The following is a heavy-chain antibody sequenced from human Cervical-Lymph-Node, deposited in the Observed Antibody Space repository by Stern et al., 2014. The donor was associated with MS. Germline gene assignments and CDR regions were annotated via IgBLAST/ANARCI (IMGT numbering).Heavy chain of an antibody. J-gene: IGHJ4*02. Sequence: VQLVQSGGGLVKPGGSLRLSCAASGFTFSSYSMNWVRQAPGKGLEWVSSISSSSSYIYYADSVKGRFTISRDNAKNSLYLQMNSLRAEDTAVYYCARDGVVVTAERAFDYWGQGTLVTVSS. CDR1: GFTFSSYS. CDR3: ARDGVVVTAERAFDY. CDR2: ISSSSSYI. D-gene: IGHD2-21*02. V-gene: IGHV3-21*01.